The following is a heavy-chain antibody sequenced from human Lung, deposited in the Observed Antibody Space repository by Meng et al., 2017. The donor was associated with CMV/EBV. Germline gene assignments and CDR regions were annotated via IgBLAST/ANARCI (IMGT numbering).Heavy chain of an antibody. D-gene: IGHD3-10*01. CDR2: IPHRGSS. Sequence: QGRLRESGPALVKSSETLSLTCAVSGDPITNHNWWAWVRQPPGKGLEWIGEIPHRGSSAYNPSLKSRVSMSIDKSKNQFSLKLTSVTAADTAVYHCLRRSGGSVWGQGTLVTVSS. J-gene: IGHJ4*02. CDR3: LRRSGGSV. CDR1: GDPITNHNW. V-gene: IGHV4-4*02.